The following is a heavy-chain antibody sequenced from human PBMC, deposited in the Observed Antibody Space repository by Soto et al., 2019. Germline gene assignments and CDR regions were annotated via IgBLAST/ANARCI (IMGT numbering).Heavy chain of an antibody. J-gene: IGHJ6*02. CDR2: MNEDGGTT. CDR1: GFTFSSYW. V-gene: IGHV3-74*02. D-gene: IGHD3-10*01. CDR3: ASDLSGRADV. Sequence: EVQLVESGGGLVRPGGSLRLPCAASGFTFSSYWMHWVRQAPGKGLVWVSRMNEDGGTTDYADSVKGRFTISRDNAKHTLYLQMNSLRVEDTAVYYCASDLSGRADVWGQGTTVTVSS.